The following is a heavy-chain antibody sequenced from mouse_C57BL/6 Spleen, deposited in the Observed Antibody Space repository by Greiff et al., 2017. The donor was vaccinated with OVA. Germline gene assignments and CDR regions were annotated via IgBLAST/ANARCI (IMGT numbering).Heavy chain of an antibody. CDR3: ARYPYDYDSYWYFDV. Sequence: VQLQQPGAELVKPGASVKLSCKASGYTFTSYWMHWVKQRPGQGLEWIGMIHPNSGSTNYNEKFKSKATLTVDKSSSTAYMQLSSLTSEDSAVYYCARYPYDYDSYWYFDVWGTGTTVTVSS. CDR1: GYTFTSYW. CDR2: IHPNSGST. D-gene: IGHD2-4*01. J-gene: IGHJ1*03. V-gene: IGHV1-64*01.